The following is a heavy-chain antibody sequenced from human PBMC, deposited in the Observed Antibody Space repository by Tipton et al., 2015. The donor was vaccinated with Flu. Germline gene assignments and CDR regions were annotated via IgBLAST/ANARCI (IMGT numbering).Heavy chain of an antibody. V-gene: IGHV4-61*02. CDR1: GGSISSGSYY. J-gene: IGHJ4*02. Sequence: TLSLTCTVSGGSISSGSYYWSWIRQPAGKGLEWIGRIYTSGSTNYNPSHKSRVTISVDTSKNQFSLKLSSVTAADTAVYYCARVRSYYDSSGYYYAFDYWGQGTLVTVSS. CDR3: ARVRSYYDSSGYYYAFDY. CDR2: IYTSGST. D-gene: IGHD3-22*01.